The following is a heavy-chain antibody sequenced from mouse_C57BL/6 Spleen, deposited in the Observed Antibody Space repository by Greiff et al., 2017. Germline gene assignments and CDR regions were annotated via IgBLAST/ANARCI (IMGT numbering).Heavy chain of an antibody. J-gene: IGHJ4*01. CDR3: DRWSYYARLDIDD. CDR1: GYSFTDYT. V-gene: IGHV1-39*01. CDR2: INPNYGTT. D-gene: IGHD1-1*01. Sequence: VQLQQSGPELVKPGASVKISCKASGYSFTDYTMNWVKQSNGKSLEWIGIINPNYGTTSYNEKFKGKATLTVDQSSSTAYMQLNSLTSVDSAVYAGDRWSYYARLDIDDWGKGTSVTVYS.